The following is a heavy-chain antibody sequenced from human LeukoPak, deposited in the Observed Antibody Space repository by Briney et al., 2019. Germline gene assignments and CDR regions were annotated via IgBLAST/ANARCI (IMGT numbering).Heavy chain of an antibody. CDR3: AKHENAAQYGAYYYDSSGYSPFDY. D-gene: IGHD3-22*01. J-gene: IGHJ4*02. CDR2: IYYSGST. V-gene: IGHV4-31*03. Sequence: SETLSLTCTVSGGSISSGGYYWSWIRQHPGKGLEWIGYIYYSGSTYYNPSLKSRVTISVDTSKNQFSLKLSSVTAADTAVYYCAKHENAAQYGAYYYDSSGYSPFDYWGQGTLVTVSS. CDR1: GGSISSGGYY.